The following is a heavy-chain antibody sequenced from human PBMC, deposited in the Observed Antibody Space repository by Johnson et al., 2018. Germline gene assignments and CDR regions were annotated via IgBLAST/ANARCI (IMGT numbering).Heavy chain of an antibody. J-gene: IGHJ1*01. V-gene: IGHV3-9*01. D-gene: IGHD1-26*01. CDR1: GFTFDDYA. CDR2: ISWNSGSI. Sequence: VQLVQSGGGLVQPGRSLRLSCAASGFTFDDYAMHWVRQAPGKGLEWVSGISWNSGSIGYADSVKGRFTISRDNAKNSLYLQMNSLRDEDTAVYYCARAIVGKGYFQHWGQGTLVTVSS. CDR3: ARAIVGKGYFQH.